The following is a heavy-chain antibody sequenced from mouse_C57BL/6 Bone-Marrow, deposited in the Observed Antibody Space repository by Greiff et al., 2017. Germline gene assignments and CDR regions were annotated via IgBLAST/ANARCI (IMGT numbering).Heavy chain of an antibody. V-gene: IGHV5-12*01. CDR3: ACSFFAY. D-gene: IGHD1-1*01. J-gene: IGHJ3*01. CDR2: ISNGGGST. CDR1: GFTFSDYY. Sequence: EVQLVESGGGLVQPGGSLKLSCAASGFTFSDYYMYWVRQTPEKRLEWVAYISNGGGSTYYPDTVKGRFTISRDNAKNTLYLQMSRLKSEDTAMXYCACSFFAYWGQGTLVTVSA.